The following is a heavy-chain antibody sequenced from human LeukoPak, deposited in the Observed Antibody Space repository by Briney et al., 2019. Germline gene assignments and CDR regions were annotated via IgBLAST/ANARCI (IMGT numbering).Heavy chain of an antibody. CDR1: GFTFSSYS. J-gene: IGHJ4*02. Sequence: GGSLRLSVAASGFTFSSYSMNWVRQAPGKGLEWVSSISSSSSYIYYADSVKGRFTISRDNAKNSLYLQMNSLRAEDTAVYYCARGENDFWSGYYTPYWGQGTLVTVSS. D-gene: IGHD3-3*01. V-gene: IGHV3-21*01. CDR3: ARGENDFWSGYYTPY. CDR2: ISSSSSYI.